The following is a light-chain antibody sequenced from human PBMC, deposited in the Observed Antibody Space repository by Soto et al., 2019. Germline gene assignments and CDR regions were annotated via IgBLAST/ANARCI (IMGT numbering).Light chain of an antibody. CDR2: AAS. J-gene: IGKJ2*01. CDR1: HIISSF. Sequence: DIQMTQSPSSLSASVGDRVTITCRASHIISSFLNWYQQKPGKAPKVLIYAASRLESGVPSRFSGSGSGTDFTLTISSLQPEDYATYYCQQSYSTPPRYTFGQGTKVDNK. CDR3: QQSYSTPPRYT. V-gene: IGKV1-39*01.